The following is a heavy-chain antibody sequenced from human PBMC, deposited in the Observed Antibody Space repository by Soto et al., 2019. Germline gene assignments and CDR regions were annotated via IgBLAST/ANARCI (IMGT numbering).Heavy chain of an antibody. CDR1: GYTFTSYG. J-gene: IGHJ4*02. D-gene: IGHD3-10*01. CDR3: ARGRYGEY. Sequence: QVHLVQSGAEVKKPGASVKVSCKASGYTFTSYGITWVRQAPGQGLEWMGWISAHNGNTDYAQKLQGRVIVTRDTSTSTAYMELRSLRSADTAVYYCARGRYGEYWGQGAVVTVSS. CDR2: ISAHNGNT. V-gene: IGHV1-18*01.